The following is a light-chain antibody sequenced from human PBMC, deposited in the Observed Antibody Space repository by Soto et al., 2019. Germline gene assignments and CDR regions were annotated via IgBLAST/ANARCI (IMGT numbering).Light chain of an antibody. Sequence: DIQMTQSPSTLSAYVGDRVTITCRASQSIGRWLAWYQQKPGKAPKLLIYEASSLERGVSSRFRGSGSGTEFTLTITSLQPDDVATYYCQQYESYRTFGPGTKVEIK. CDR1: QSIGRW. CDR3: QQYESYRT. J-gene: IGKJ1*01. V-gene: IGKV1-5*03. CDR2: EAS.